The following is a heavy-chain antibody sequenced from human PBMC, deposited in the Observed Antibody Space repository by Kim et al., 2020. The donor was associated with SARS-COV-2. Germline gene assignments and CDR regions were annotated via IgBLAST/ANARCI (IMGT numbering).Heavy chain of an antibody. CDR3: ARDHLWGGSATYYYYGMDV. CDR1: GFTVSSNY. V-gene: IGHV3-53*01. J-gene: IGHJ6*02. CDR2: IYSGGST. Sequence: GGSLRLSCAASGFTVSSNYMSWVRQAPGKGLEWVSVIYSGGSTYYADSVKGRFTISRDNSKNTLYLQMNSLRAEDTAVYYCARDHLWGGSATYYYYGMDVWGQGTTVTVSS. D-gene: IGHD2-15*01.